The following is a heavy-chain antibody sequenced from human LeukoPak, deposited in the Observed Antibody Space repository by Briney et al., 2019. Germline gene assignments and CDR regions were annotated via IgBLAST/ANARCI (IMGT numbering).Heavy chain of an antibody. CDR1: GGSISSGDYY. J-gene: IGHJ4*02. V-gene: IGHV4-30-4*08. CDR2: IYYSGST. CDR3: ARVRIDCSSTSCYRERFDY. Sequence: SETLSLTCTVSGGSISSGDYYWSWIRQPPGKGLEWIGYIYYSGSTYYNPSLKSRVTISVDTPKNQFSLKLSSVTAADTAVYYCARVRIDCSSTSCYRERFDYWGQGTLVTVSS. D-gene: IGHD2-2*01.